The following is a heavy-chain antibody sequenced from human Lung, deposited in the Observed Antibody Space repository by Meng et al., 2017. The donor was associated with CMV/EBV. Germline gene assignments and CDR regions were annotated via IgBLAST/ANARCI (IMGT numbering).Heavy chain of an antibody. Sequence: QVQLVQSGAEVKKPGASLKLSFKASGYTFTDYYIHWVRQAPGQGLEWIGWINLNSGGTHDSQNFQGRVTMTTNTSISTAYMELSRLTSDDTAVYYCAGDKGWSGYDVWDQGTLVTVYS. CDR3: AGDKGWSGYDV. D-gene: IGHD3-3*01. V-gene: IGHV1-2*02. J-gene: IGHJ4*02. CDR1: GYTFTDYY. CDR2: INLNSGGT.